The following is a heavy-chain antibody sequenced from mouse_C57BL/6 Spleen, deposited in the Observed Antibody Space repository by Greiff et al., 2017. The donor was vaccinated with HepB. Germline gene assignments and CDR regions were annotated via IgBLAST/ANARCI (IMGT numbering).Heavy chain of an antibody. Sequence: QVQLKQPGAELVKPGASVKLSCKASGYTFTSYWMHWVKQRPGQGLEWIGMIHPNSGSTNYNEKFKSKATLTVDKSSSTAYMQLSSLTSEDSAVYYCARSGYYGSSYYFDYWGQGTTLTVSS. CDR3: ARSGYYGSSYYFDY. D-gene: IGHD1-1*01. J-gene: IGHJ2*01. CDR2: IHPNSGST. CDR1: GYTFTSYW. V-gene: IGHV1-64*01.